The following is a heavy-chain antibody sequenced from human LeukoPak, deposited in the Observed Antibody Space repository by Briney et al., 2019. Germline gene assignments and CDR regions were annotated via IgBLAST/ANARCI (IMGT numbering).Heavy chain of an antibody. J-gene: IGHJ4*02. V-gene: IGHV4-59*01. CDR1: GGSISGYY. CDR3: ASSDGDYFDY. Sequence: SETLSLTCSVSGGSISGYYWSWIRQPPGKGLEWIGYIYFTGTTNYYPSLQSRVTISVDTSKNQFSLKLSSVTAADTAVYYCASSDGDYFDYWGQGTLVTVSS. CDR2: IYFTGTT. D-gene: IGHD3-10*01.